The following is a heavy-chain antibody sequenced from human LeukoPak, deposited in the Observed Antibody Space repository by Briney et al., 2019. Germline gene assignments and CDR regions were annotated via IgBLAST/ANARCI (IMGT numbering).Heavy chain of an antibody. CDR2: IKSKTDNETV. CDR1: GVTFNYAW. J-gene: IGHJ3*02. D-gene: IGHD2-2*01. V-gene: IGHV3-15*01. Sequence: GGSLRLSCAASGVTFNYAWMNWVRQAPGKGLEWVGRIKSKTDNETVDYTAPVKGRFTISRDDSKNTLFLQMNSLEAEDTAVYYCATDRYCSSSTCPGAFDIWGRGTMVTVSS. CDR3: ATDRYCSSSTCPGAFDI.